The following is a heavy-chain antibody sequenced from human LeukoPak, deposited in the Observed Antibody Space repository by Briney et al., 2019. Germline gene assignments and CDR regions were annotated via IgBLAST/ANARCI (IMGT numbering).Heavy chain of an antibody. Sequence: GGSLRLSCAASGFTFSSYSMNWVRQAPGKGLEWVSYISSSSTIYYADSVKGRFTISRDNAKNSLYLQMNSLRAEDTAVYYCARDTRQQLVPWGQGTLVTVSS. CDR3: ARDTRQQLVP. CDR2: ISSSSTI. V-gene: IGHV3-48*01. D-gene: IGHD6-13*01. CDR1: GFTFSSYS. J-gene: IGHJ4*02.